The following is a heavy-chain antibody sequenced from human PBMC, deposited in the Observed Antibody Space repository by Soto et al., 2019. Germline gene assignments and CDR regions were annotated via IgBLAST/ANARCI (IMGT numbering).Heavy chain of an antibody. V-gene: IGHV1-69*01. CDR1: GGTFSSYA. Sequence: QVQLVQSGAEVKKPGSSVKVSCKASGGTFSSYAISWVRQAPGQGLEWMGGIIPIFGTANYAQKFQGRVTSTADESTSTAYLELSSLRSEDTAVYYCARDRGTRGYSGYSPYYYYGMDVWGQGTTVTVSS. CDR2: IIPIFGTA. D-gene: IGHD5-12*01. CDR3: ARDRGTRGYSGYSPYYYYGMDV. J-gene: IGHJ6*02.